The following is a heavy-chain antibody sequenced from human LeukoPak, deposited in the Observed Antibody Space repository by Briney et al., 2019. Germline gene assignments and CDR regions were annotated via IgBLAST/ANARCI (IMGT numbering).Heavy chain of an antibody. CDR3: ARSGSGYKDAFDI. CDR2: INHSGST. J-gene: IGHJ3*02. Sequence: SETLSLTCAVYGGSFSGYYWSWIRQPPGKGLEWIGEINHSGSTNYNPSLKSRVTISVDTSKNQFSLKLSSVTAADTAVYYCARSGSGYKDAFDIWGQGTMVTVSS. V-gene: IGHV4-34*01. D-gene: IGHD5-12*01. CDR1: GGSFSGYY.